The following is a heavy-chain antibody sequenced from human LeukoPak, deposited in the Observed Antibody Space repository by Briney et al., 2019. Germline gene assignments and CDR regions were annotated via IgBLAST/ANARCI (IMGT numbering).Heavy chain of an antibody. Sequence: GGSLRLSCAASVFTFSDYWLSWVRQAPGKGLEWVANIKQDGTERNYVDSVKGRFTISRDNARDSLYLQMNSLRAEDTAVYYCMRGPYALFWGQGTLVSVSS. CDR3: MRGPYALF. J-gene: IGHJ4*02. CDR2: IKQDGTER. V-gene: IGHV3-7*01. CDR1: VFTFSDYW. D-gene: IGHD2-2*01.